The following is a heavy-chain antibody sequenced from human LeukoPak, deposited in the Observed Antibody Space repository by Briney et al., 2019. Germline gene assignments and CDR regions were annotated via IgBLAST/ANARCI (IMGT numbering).Heavy chain of an antibody. V-gene: IGHV4-61*02. CDR2: IYTSGST. Sequence: SETLSLTCTVSGGSISSGSYYWSWIRQPAGNGLEWIGRIYTSGSTNYNPSLKSRVTISVDTSKNQFSLKLSSVTAADTAVYYCARESSSGWYWFDPWGQGTLVTVSS. D-gene: IGHD6-19*01. J-gene: IGHJ5*02. CDR1: GGSISSGSYY. CDR3: ARESSSGWYWFDP.